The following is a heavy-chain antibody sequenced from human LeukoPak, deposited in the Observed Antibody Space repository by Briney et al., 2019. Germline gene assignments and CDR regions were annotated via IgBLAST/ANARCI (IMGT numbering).Heavy chain of an antibody. CDR3: ARVGGYGGNFFDY. D-gene: IGHD4-23*01. Sequence: SETLSLTCTVSGGSISGSSYYWGWIRQPPGKGLEWIGSIYYSGSTYYNPSLKSRVTISVDTSKNQFSLKLSSVTAADTAVYYCARVGGYGGNFFDYWGQGTLVTVSS. CDR2: IYYSGST. J-gene: IGHJ4*02. V-gene: IGHV4-39*07. CDR1: GGSISGSSYY.